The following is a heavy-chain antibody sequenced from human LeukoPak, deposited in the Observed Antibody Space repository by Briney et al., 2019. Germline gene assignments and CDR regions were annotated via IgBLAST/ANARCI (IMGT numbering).Heavy chain of an antibody. Sequence: ASVRVSCKASGYTFTSYGTSWVRQAPGQGLERMGWISAYNGNTNYAQKLQGRVTMTTDTSTSTAYMELRSLRSDDTAVYYCARFHADYDFWSGYLADYWGQGTLVTVSS. D-gene: IGHD3-3*01. CDR2: ISAYNGNT. CDR1: GYTFTSYG. CDR3: ARFHADYDFWSGYLADY. V-gene: IGHV1-18*01. J-gene: IGHJ4*02.